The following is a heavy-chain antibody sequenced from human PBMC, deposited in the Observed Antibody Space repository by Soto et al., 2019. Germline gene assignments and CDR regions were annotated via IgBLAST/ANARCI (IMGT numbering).Heavy chain of an antibody. CDR3: VRHVMLVVAATRSVWFDP. V-gene: IGHV4-39*01. CDR2: IYYSGST. CDR1: GGSISSSSYY. Sequence: SETLSLTCTVSGGSISSSSYYWGWIRQPPGKGLEWIGSIYYSGSTYYNPSLKSRVTISVDTSKNQFSLKLSSVTAADTALYYFVRHVMLVVAATRSVWFDPWGQGTLVTVSS. D-gene: IGHD2-15*01. J-gene: IGHJ5*02.